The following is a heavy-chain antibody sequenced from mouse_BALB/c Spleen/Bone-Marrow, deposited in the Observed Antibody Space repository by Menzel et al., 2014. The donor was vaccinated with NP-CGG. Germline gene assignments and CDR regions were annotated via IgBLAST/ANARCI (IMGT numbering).Heavy chain of an antibody. CDR2: ISSGGST. V-gene: IGHV5-6-5*01. J-gene: IGHJ3*01. CDR1: GFTFSSYA. D-gene: IGHD2-4*01. CDR3: ARGGGYDYGSWFAY. Sequence: EVMLVESGGGLVKPGGSLKLSCAASGFTFSSYAMSWVRQTPEKRLEWVASISSGGSTYYPDSVKGRFTISRDNARNILYLQMSKLRSEDTAMYHCARGGGYDYGSWFAYWGQGTLVTVSA.